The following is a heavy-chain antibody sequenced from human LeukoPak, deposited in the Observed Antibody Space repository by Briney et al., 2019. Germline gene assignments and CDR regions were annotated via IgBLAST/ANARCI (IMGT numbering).Heavy chain of an antibody. J-gene: IGHJ4*02. V-gene: IGHV1-46*01. Sequence: ASVKVSCKASGYTFTNHYMHWVRQAPGQGLEWMGMINPSGGSTSYPQKFQGRFTMTRDTSTTTVHMELSRLTLEDTAVYYCARGRWGAIYSLDYWGQGTLVTVSS. CDR1: GYTFTNHY. CDR3: ARGRWGAIYSLDY. D-gene: IGHD4/OR15-4a*01. CDR2: INPSGGST.